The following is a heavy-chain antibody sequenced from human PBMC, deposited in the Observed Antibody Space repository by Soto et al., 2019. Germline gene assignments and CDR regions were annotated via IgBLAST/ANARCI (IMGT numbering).Heavy chain of an antibody. CDR2: ISSSSSYI. CDR3: ARDRIVVVPAANLGYYYYYGMDV. CDR1: GFTFSSYS. J-gene: IGHJ6*02. Sequence: GGSLRLSCAASGFTFSSYSMNWVRQAPGKGLEWVSSISSSSSYIYYADSVKGRFTISRDNAKNSLYLQMNSLRAEDTAVYYCARDRIVVVPAANLGYYYYYGMDVWGQGTTVTVSS. V-gene: IGHV3-21*01. D-gene: IGHD2-2*01.